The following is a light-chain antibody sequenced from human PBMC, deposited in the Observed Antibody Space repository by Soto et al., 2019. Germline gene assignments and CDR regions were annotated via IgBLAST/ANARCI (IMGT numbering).Light chain of an antibody. V-gene: IGLV2-8*01. CDR3: SSYAGSNNLGV. CDR1: SSDVGGYDY. J-gene: IGLJ3*02. Sequence: QSALTQPPSASGSPGQSVTISCTGTSSDVGGYDYVSWYQQHPGKAPKLMIYEVIKRPSGVPDRFSGSQSGNTASLTVSGLQAEDEADYYCSSYAGSNNLGVFGGGTKLTVL. CDR2: EVI.